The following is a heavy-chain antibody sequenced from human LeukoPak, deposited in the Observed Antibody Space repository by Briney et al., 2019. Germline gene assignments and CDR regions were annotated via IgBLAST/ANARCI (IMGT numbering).Heavy chain of an antibody. J-gene: IGHJ5*02. D-gene: IGHD3-10*01. CDR3: ARDALWFGELSWFDP. V-gene: IGHV4-34*01. CDR1: GGSFNGYY. Sequence: PSETLSLTCAVHGGSFNGYYWAWIRQPPGKGLEWIGEINHSGSTNYNPSLKSRVTVSVDTSKRQFSLKLSSATAADTAVYYCARDALWFGELSWFDPWGQGTLVTVSS. CDR2: INHSGST.